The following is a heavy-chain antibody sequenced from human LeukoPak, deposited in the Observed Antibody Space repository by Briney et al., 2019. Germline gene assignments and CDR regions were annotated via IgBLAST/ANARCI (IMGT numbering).Heavy chain of an antibody. D-gene: IGHD2-2*01. CDR2: INPNSGGT. CDR3: ARDYQPLFPVYWFDP. V-gene: IGHV1-2*02. CDR1: GYTFTAYY. J-gene: IGHJ5*02. Sequence: ASVKVSCKASGYTFTAYYMHWVRRAPGQGLEWMGWINPNSGGTNYAQKFQGRVTMTRDTSISTAYMELSRLRSDDTAVYYCARDYQPLFPVYWFDPWGQGTLVTVSS.